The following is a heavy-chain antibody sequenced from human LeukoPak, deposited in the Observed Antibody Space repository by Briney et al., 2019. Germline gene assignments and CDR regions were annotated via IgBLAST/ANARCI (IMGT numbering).Heavy chain of an antibody. CDR3: ARALNWKEYYFDF. CDR1: GLTVSGTY. CDR2: IYSGGST. Sequence: PGGSLRLSCEASGLTVSGTYMTGVRQAPGKGLEWVSVIYSGGSTYYAGSVKGRFIISRDNSKNTLYLLMNSLRAEDTAVYYCARALNWKEYYFDFWGQGALVTVSS. J-gene: IGHJ4*02. V-gene: IGHV3-66*01. D-gene: IGHD1-20*01.